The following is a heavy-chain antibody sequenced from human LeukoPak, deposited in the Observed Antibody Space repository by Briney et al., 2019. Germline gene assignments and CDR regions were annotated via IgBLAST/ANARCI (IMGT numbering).Heavy chain of an antibody. CDR1: GGSISSSSYY. D-gene: IGHD3-22*01. CDR2: IYYSGST. V-gene: IGHV4-39*02. J-gene: IGHJ4*02. Sequence: PSETLSLTCTVSGGSISSSSYYWGWIRQPPGTGLEGGGSIYYSGSTYYNPSPKSRVTISVDMSKNHFSPMLSSVTAADTAVYYCARRYFYDSGGYYYYFDYWGQGTLVTVSS. CDR3: ARRYFYDSGGYYYYFDY.